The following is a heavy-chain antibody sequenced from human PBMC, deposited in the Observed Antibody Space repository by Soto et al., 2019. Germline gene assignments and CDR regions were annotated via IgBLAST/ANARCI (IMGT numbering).Heavy chain of an antibody. D-gene: IGHD2-21*01. CDR3: ASAYGMEV. J-gene: IGHJ6*02. Sequence: AGSLILSGAASGFTFSDYWMHWVRQAPGKGPLWVSRITSDGRGTVYADSVKGRFTISRDNAKSTLYLQMNSLRVDDTGVYYCASAYGMEVWGQGTTVTVSS. V-gene: IGHV3-74*01. CDR1: GFTFSDYW. CDR2: ITSDGRGT.